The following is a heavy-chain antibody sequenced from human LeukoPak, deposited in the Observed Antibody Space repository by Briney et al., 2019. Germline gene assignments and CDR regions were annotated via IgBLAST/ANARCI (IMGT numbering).Heavy chain of an antibody. CDR3: VETPNYYYDSSGYLR. CDR1: GGSISSGSYY. Sequence: PSETLSLTCTVSGGSISSGSYYWSCIRQPAGKGLEWIGRIYTSGSTNYNPSLKSRVTISVDTSKNQFSLKLSSVTATDTAVYYCVETPNYYYDSSGYLRWGQGTLVTVSS. J-gene: IGHJ1*01. CDR2: IYTSGST. D-gene: IGHD3-22*01. V-gene: IGHV4-61*02.